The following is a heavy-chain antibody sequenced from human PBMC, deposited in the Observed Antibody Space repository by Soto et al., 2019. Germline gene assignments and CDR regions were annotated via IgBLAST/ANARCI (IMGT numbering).Heavy chain of an antibody. J-gene: IGHJ5*01. V-gene: IGHV4-4*02. Sequence: QVRLQESGPGLVKPSGTLSLTCDVSGDSISSINWWIWVRQPPGKGLQWIGEVYHTGTTNYNPSLKCRVNISADKSQHHFSLHVASGTAADTAVDYCARSSGFFAISVVDTWGQGALVAVSS. CDR2: VYHTGTT. CDR3: ARSSGFFAISVVDT. D-gene: IGHD2-21*01. CDR1: GDSISSINW.